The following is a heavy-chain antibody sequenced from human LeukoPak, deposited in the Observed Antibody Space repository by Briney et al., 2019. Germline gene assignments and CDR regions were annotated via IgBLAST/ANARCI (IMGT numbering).Heavy chain of an antibody. CDR3: ARRPTPSYYDYVWGSYRYTPFDY. V-gene: IGHV4-34*01. J-gene: IGHJ4*02. Sequence: SETLSLTCAVYGGSFSGYYWSWIRQPPGKGLEWIGEINHSGSTNYNPSLKSRVTISVDTSKNQFSLKLSSVTAADTAVYYCARRPTPSYYDYVWGSYRYTPFDYWGQGTLVTVSS. CDR1: GGSFSGYY. D-gene: IGHD3-16*02. CDR2: INHSGST.